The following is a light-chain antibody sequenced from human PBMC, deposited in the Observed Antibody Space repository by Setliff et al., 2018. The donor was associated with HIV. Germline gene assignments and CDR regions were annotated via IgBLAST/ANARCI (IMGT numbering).Light chain of an antibody. J-gene: IGLJ1*01. CDR1: SSNLGATYD. CDR2: GNN. CDR3: ASYGSRPYV. V-gene: IGLV1-40*01. Sequence: QSALTQPPSVSGAPGQGVTISCTGSSSNLGATYDVHWFQQLPGRAPKLLIYGNNYRPSGVPDRFSGSKSGTSASLAITGLQAEDEADYYCASYGSRPYVFGTGTKVTVL.